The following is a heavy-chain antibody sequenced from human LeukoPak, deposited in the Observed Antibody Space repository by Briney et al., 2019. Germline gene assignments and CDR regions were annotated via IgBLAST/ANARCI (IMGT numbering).Heavy chain of an antibody. CDR3: TRGSQWELLGSCDY. Sequence: GGSLRLSCAASGFTFTTYSMIWVRQAPGKGLERVSYISRSSSSAHYADSVKGRFTISRDNAKNSVYLQMNSLRAEDTAVYYCTRGSQWELLGSCDYWGQGTLVSVSS. V-gene: IGHV3-48*04. CDR2: ISRSSSSA. J-gene: IGHJ4*02. CDR1: GFTFTTYS. D-gene: IGHD1-26*01.